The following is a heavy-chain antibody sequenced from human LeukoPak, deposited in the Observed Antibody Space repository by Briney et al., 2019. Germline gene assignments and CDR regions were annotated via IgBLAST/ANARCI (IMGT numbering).Heavy chain of an antibody. CDR1: GFNFSSYT. Sequence: PGGSLRLSCVASGFNFSSYTFHWVRQAPGKGLEWVSSVNSGLSYFNYADSVKGRFTISRDNAKNSLYLQMNSLRADDTAVYYCARLMTGGNYDPFDYWGQGTLVTVSS. J-gene: IGHJ4*02. D-gene: IGHD3-22*01. CDR2: VNSGLSYF. V-gene: IGHV3-21*01. CDR3: ARLMTGGNYDPFDY.